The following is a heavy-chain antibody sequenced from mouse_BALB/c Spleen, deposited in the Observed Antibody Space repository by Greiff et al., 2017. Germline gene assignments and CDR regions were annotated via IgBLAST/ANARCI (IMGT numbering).Heavy chain of an antibody. CDR2: INPSNGGT. CDR3: TRGGYGRVAY. CDR1: GYTFTSYY. V-gene: IGHV1S81*02. Sequence: VQLQQSGAELVKPGASVKLSCKASGYTFTSYYMYWVKQRPGQGLEWIGEINPSNGGTNFNEKFKSKATLTVDKSSSTAYMQLSSLTSEDSAVYYCTRGGYGRVAYWGQGTLVTVSA. D-gene: IGHD1-1*01. J-gene: IGHJ3*01.